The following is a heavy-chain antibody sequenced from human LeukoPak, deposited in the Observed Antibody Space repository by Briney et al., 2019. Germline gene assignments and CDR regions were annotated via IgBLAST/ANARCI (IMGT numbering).Heavy chain of an antibody. CDR1: GYTFTSYG. CDR3: AREPLQPDRDGAVDY. V-gene: IGHV1-18*01. J-gene: IGHJ4*02. CDR2: ISAYNGNT. D-gene: IGHD5-24*01. Sequence: ASVKVSCEASGYTFTSYGISGVRQAPGQGLEWMGWISAYNGNTNYAQKLQGRVTMTTDTSTSTAYMELRSLRSDDTAVYYCAREPLQPDRDGAVDYWGQGTLVTVSS.